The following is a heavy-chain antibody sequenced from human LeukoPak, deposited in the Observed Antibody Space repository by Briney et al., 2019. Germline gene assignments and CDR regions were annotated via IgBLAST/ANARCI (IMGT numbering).Heavy chain of an antibody. V-gene: IGHV1-2*02. CDR2: INPNSGGT. J-gene: IGHJ4*02. CDR3: ARYLLYCSGGSCYNYFDY. CDR1: GYTFTGYY. Sequence: ASVKVSCKASGYTFTGYYMHWVRQAPGQGLEWMGWINPNSGGTNYAQKFQGRVTMTRDTSISTAYMELSRLRSDDTAVYYCARYLLYCSGGSCYNYFDYWGQGTLVTVSS. D-gene: IGHD2-15*01.